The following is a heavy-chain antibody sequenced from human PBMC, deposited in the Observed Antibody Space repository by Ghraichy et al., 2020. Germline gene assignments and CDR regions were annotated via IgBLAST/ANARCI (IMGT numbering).Heavy chain of an antibody. CDR1: GFTFSSYA. J-gene: IGHJ4*02. CDR3: AKGYYYDSSGYEGIYFDY. D-gene: IGHD3-22*01. V-gene: IGHV3-23*01. Sequence: GGSLRLSCAASGFTFSSYAMSWVRQAPGKGLEWVSAISGSGGSTYYADSVKGRFTISRDNSKNTLYLQMNSLRAEDTAVYYCAKGYYYDSSGYEGIYFDYWGQGTLVTVSS. CDR2: ISGSGGST.